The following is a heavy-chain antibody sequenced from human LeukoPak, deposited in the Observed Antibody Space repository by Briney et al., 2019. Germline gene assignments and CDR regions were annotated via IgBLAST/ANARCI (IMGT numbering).Heavy chain of an antibody. CDR1: GYTVTSYG. V-gene: IGHV1-18*01. J-gene: IGHJ5*02. Sequence: ASVKVSCKASGYTVTSYGISWVRQAPGQGLEWMGWISAYNGNTNYAQKLQGRVTITTDTSTRTAYMELRSLRSDDPAVYHCARDYPYHYDSSGYYTTWGQGPLVPVSS. CDR2: ISAYNGNT. CDR3: ARDYPYHYDSSGYYTT. D-gene: IGHD3-22*01.